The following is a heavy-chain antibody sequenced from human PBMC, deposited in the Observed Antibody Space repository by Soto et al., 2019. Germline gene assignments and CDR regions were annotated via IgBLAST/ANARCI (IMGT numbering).Heavy chain of an antibody. V-gene: IGHV3-33*06. CDR3: ANARGRDGPQWVAFEI. Sequence: QVQLVESGGGVVQPGRSLRLSCAASGFTFSSYGMHWVRQAPGKGLEWVAVIWYDGSNKYYADSVKGRFTISRDNSKNTLYPQMNNLTAEDTAVDYCANARGRDGPQWVAFEIWGQGTMVTVSS. D-gene: IGHD2-8*01. CDR2: IWYDGSNK. J-gene: IGHJ3*02. CDR1: GFTFSSYG.